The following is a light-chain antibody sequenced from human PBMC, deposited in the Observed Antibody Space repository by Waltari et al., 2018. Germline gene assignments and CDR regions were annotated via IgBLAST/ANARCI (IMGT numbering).Light chain of an antibody. CDR2: DDS. CDR1: NIGNTN. CDR3: QVWDSSSDHRV. J-gene: IGLJ2*01. Sequence: SYVVTQPPSVSVAPGQTARIPCAGNNIGNTNVPWYQQKPGQAPVVVVYDDSDRPSGIPERFSGSNSGNTATLTINRAEAGDEADYHCQVWDSSSDHRVFGGGTKLTVL. V-gene: IGLV3-21*02.